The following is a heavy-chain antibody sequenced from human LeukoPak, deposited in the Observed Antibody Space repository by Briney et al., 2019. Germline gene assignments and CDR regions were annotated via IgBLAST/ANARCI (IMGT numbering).Heavy chain of an antibody. CDR3: AREIVVVPAAIRSDAFDI. D-gene: IGHD2-2*02. Sequence: SQTLSLTCTVSAGSISSGSYYWSWIRQPAGKGLEWIGRICTSGSTNYNPSLKSRVTISVDTSKNQFSLKLSSVTAADTAVYYCAREIVVVPAAIRSDAFDIWGQGTMVTVSS. V-gene: IGHV4-61*02. CDR1: AGSISSGSYY. J-gene: IGHJ3*02. CDR2: ICTSGST.